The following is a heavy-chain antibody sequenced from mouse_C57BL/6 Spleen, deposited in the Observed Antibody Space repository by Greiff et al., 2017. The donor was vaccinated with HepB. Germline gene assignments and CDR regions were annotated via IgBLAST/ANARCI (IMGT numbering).Heavy chain of an antibody. V-gene: IGHV1-4*01. CDR3: AKSLTTVLAAPYYFDY. Sequence: QVQLQQSGAELARPGASVKMSCKASGYTFTSYKMHWVKQRRGKGLEWIGYINPSSGYTKYNQKFKDKATLTADKSSSTAYMQLSSLTSEDSDVYYSAKSLTTVLAAPYYFDYWGQGTTLTVSS. D-gene: IGHD1-1*01. CDR2: INPSSGYT. CDR1: GYTFTSYK. J-gene: IGHJ2*01.